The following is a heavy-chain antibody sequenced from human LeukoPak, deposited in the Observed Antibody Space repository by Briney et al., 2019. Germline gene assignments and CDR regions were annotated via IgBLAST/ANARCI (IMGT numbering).Heavy chain of an antibody. J-gene: IGHJ4*02. V-gene: IGHV1-18*01. CDR1: GYTFTSYG. CDR3: ARAPGVLLWFGELSPTDY. D-gene: IGHD3-10*01. Sequence: GASVKVSRKASGYTFTSYGISWVRQAPGQGLEWMGWISAYNGNTNYAQKLQGRVTMTTDTSTSTAYKELRSLRSDDTAVYYCARAPGVLLWFGELSPTDYWGQGTLVTVSS. CDR2: ISAYNGNT.